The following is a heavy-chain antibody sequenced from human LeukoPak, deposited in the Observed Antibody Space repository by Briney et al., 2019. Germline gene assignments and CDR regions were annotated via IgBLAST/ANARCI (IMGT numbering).Heavy chain of an antibody. CDR2: IYTSGST. V-gene: IGHV4-61*02. Sequence: KPSQTLSLTCTVSGGSISSGTYYWSWIRQPAGKGLEWIGRIYTSGSTNYNPSLKSRVTISVDTSKNQFSLKLSSVTAADTAVYYCARGQGNYDILTGYYYWGQGTQVTVSS. D-gene: IGHD3-9*01. J-gene: IGHJ4*02. CDR3: ARGQGNYDILTGYYY. CDR1: GGSISSGTYY.